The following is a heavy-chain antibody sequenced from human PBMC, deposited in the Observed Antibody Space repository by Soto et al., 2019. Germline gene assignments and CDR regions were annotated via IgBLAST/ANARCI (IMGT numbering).Heavy chain of an antibody. CDR2: IYYSGST. CDR1: GGSISSGGYY. V-gene: IGHV4-31*03. Sequence: QVQLQESGPGLVKPSQTLSLTCTVSGGSISSGGYYWSWIRQHPGKGLEWIGYIYYSGSTYYNPSLKSRVTISVDTSKNQFSLKLSSVTAADTAVYYCATTARGYDLTYAFDIWGQGTMVTVSS. J-gene: IGHJ3*02. D-gene: IGHD5-12*01. CDR3: ATTARGYDLTYAFDI.